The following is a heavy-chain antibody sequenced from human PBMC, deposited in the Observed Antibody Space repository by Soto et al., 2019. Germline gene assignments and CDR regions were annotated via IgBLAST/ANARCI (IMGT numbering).Heavy chain of an antibody. V-gene: IGHV3-30-3*01. CDR1: GFSFSSYA. Sequence: PXVSLSLSCAASGFSFSSYAMHWVRQAPGKGLEWVAVISYDGNNKYYADSVKGRITISRDSSKNMVYLQMNSLRPEDTAVYYCARATPRGTAAHGTWGSGMDVWGQGTTVTVSS. D-gene: IGHD6-25*01. J-gene: IGHJ6*02. CDR2: ISYDGNNK. CDR3: ARATPRGTAAHGTWGSGMDV.